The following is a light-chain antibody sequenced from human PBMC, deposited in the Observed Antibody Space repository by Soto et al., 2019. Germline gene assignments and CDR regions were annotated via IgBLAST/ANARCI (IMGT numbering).Light chain of an antibody. V-gene: IGKV3-15*01. CDR3: HQYNNWPGT. CDR1: QSVGIN. Sequence: VMTQSPVILSVSPGERATLSCRASQSVGINLAWYQQKPGQAPRLVISGASTRATAFPDRFSGSGSGTEFTLTISSLQPEDFAVYYCHQYNNWPGTFGQGTKLEIK. CDR2: GAS. J-gene: IGKJ2*01.